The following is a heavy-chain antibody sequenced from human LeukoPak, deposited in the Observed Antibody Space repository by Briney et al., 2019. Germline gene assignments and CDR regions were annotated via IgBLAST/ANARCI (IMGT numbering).Heavy chain of an antibody. D-gene: IGHD3-10*01. Sequence: PGGSLRLSCAGSGFIFSSYWMTWARQSPGKGPEGGAKIKQYESERYTVDSVKGRFTISRDNAKNSVYLQMNSLKGEDTALYYCARLSAYYYGSYFYYYMDVWGKGTTVTVSS. CDR2: IKQYESER. J-gene: IGHJ6*03. CDR3: ARLSAYYYGSYFYYYMDV. V-gene: IGHV3-7*01. CDR1: GFIFSSYW.